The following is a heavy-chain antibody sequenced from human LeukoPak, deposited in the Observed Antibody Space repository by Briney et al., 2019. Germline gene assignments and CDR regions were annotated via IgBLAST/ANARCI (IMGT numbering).Heavy chain of an antibody. V-gene: IGHV3-48*03. Sequence: GGSLRLSCAASGFTFSNYEMNWVRQAPGKGLEWVSYISSSGSTIYYADSVKGRFTISRDNNNNSLSLQMNSLTTEDTAFYYCAREQFSHTSNYFDNWGQGLLVTVSS. J-gene: IGHJ4*02. D-gene: IGHD5-24*01. CDR2: ISSSGSTI. CDR1: GFTFSNYE. CDR3: AREQFSHTSNYFDN.